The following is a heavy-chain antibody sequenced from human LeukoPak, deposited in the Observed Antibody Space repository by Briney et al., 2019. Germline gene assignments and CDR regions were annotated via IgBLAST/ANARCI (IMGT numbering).Heavy chain of an antibody. D-gene: IGHD3-10*01. CDR2: ISYDGSNK. CDR3: ARDRGYYGSGHYYYYGMDV. Sequence: PGGSLRLSCAASGFTFSSYAMHWARQAPGKGLEWVAVISYDGSNKYYADSVKGRFTISRDNSKNTLYLQMNSLRAEDTAVYYCARDRGYYGSGHYYYYGMDVRGQGATVTVSS. V-gene: IGHV3-30-3*01. CDR1: GFTFSSYA. J-gene: IGHJ6*02.